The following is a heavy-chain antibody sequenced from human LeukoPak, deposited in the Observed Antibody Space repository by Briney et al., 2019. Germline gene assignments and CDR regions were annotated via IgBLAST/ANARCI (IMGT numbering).Heavy chain of an antibody. V-gene: IGHV4-59*01. Sequence: PSETLSLTCTVSGGSISSYYWSWIRQPPGKGLEWIGYIYYSGSTNYNPPLKGRVTISVDTSKNQFSLKLSSVTAADTAVYYCARASGEGFRFDPWGQGTLVTVSS. CDR2: IYYSGST. D-gene: IGHD4-17*01. J-gene: IGHJ5*02. CDR3: ARASGEGFRFDP. CDR1: GGSISSYY.